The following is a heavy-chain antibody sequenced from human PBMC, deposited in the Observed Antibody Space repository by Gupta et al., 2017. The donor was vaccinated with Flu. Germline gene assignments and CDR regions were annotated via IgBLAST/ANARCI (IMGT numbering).Heavy chain of an antibody. CDR1: GFTFNTYW. V-gene: IGHV3-74*01. CDR2: INRDGSST. CDR3: ARVRRGGYWFDP. D-gene: IGHD3-16*01. Sequence: EVQLVESGGGLVQPGGSLRLSCAASGFTFNTYWMHWVRQGPGKGLVWVSRINRDGSSTSYADSVKGRFTISRDNAKNTLYLQMNSLRAEDTAVYYCARVRRGGYWFDPWGQGTLVTVSS. J-gene: IGHJ5*02.